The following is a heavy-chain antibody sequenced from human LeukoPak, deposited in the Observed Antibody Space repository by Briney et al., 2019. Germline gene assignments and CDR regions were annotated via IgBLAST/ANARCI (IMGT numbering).Heavy chain of an antibody. CDR2: IKQDGSEK. CDR3: AREGGYCSSTSCYFIDY. Sequence: GGSLRLSFAASGFPFSSYWMSWVRPAPGKGLEWVATIKQDGSEKYYVDSVKGRFTISRDNAKNSLYLQMNSLRAEDTAVYYCAREGGYCSSTSCYFIDYWGQGTLVTVSS. CDR1: GFPFSSYW. J-gene: IGHJ4*02. D-gene: IGHD2-2*01. V-gene: IGHV3-7*01.